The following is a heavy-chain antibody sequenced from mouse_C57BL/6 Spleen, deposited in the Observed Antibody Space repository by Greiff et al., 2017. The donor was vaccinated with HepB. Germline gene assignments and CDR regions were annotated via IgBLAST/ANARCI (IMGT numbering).Heavy chain of an antibody. J-gene: IGHJ2*01. D-gene: IGHD3-2*02. V-gene: IGHV5-6*01. CDR1: GFTFSSYG. Sequence: EVKLQESGGDLVKPGGSLKLSCAASGFTFSSYGMSWVRQTPDKRLEWVATISSGGSYTYYPDSVKGRFTISRDNAKNTLYLQMSSLKSEDTAMYYCARQDSSGYVDYWGQGTTLTVSS. CDR3: ARQDSSGYVDY. CDR2: ISSGGSYT.